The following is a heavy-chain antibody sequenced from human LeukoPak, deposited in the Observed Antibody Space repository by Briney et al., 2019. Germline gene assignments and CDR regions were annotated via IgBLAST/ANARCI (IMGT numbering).Heavy chain of an antibody. D-gene: IGHD5-18*01. CDR1: AFSFSSDC. CDR3: ARGGAYSYGPLDI. Sequence: PGGSLRLSCAASAFSFSSDCVHWVRQAPGKGLRRVSRLNSDGSGTTYADSVKGRFTISRDNAKNPLYLQMNSLRAEDTAVYYCARGGAYSYGPLDIWGQGTMVTVSS. V-gene: IGHV3-74*01. CDR2: LNSDGSGT. J-gene: IGHJ3*02.